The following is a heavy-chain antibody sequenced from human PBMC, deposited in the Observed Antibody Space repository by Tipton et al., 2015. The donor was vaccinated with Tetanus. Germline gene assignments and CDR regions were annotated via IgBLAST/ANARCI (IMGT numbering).Heavy chain of an antibody. V-gene: IGHV4-59*01. D-gene: IGHD4-17*01. CDR3: ARIGHAYGSASFDS. CDR1: GDSMRSYY. CDR2: VYYSGTT. Sequence: TLSLTCAVSGDSMRSYYWSWIRQSPGKGLEYIGRVYYSGTTDYNPSLKSRVTISIETSMNQFFLNLTSVAATDTAVYYCARIGHAYGSASFDSWGQGTLVTVSS. J-gene: IGHJ4*02.